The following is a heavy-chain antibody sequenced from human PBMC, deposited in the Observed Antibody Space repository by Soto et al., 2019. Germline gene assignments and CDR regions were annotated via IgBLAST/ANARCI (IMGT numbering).Heavy chain of an antibody. CDR3: VRGGHGSGSYLGSH. CDR1: GFTFTTYW. D-gene: IGHD3-10*01. V-gene: IGHV3-7*03. J-gene: IGHJ4*02. CDR2: IRQDGGSQ. Sequence: GGSLRLSCVASGFTFTTYWMSWVRQAPGKGLEWVANIRQDGGSQYYVDSVKGRFTISRDNAKNSVYLQMDSLRAEDTAIYYCVRGGHGSGSYLGSHWGQGILVTVSS.